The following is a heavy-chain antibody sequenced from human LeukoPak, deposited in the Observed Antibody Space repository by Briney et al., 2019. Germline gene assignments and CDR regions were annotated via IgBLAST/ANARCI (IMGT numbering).Heavy chain of an antibody. V-gene: IGHV4-39*07. CDR1: GGSISSSSYY. CDR3: ARASSNIVSDN. Sequence: SETLSLTCTVSGGSISSSSYYWGWIRQPPGKGLEWIGSIYYSGSTYYNPSLKSRVTISVDTSKNQFSLKLSSVTAADTAVYYCARASSNIVSDNWGQGTLVTVSS. J-gene: IGHJ4*02. CDR2: IYYSGST. D-gene: IGHD2/OR15-2a*01.